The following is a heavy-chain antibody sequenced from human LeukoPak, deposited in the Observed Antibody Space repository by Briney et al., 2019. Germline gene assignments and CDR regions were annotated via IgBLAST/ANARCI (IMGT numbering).Heavy chain of an antibody. CDR2: INPNSGGT. CDR1: GYTFTGYY. V-gene: IGHV1-2*02. J-gene: IGHJ4*02. CDR3: VRVKKILPEFEF. D-gene: IGHD2-21*01. Sequence: ASVKVSCKASGYTFTGYYMHWVRQAPGQGLEWMGWINPNSGGTNYAQKFQGRVTMTRDTSVSTAYMELSRLRSDDTAVYFCVRVKKILPEFEFWGQGTLLTVSS.